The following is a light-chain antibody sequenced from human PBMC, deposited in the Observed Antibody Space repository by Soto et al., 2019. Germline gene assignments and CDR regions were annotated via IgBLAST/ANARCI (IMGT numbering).Light chain of an antibody. Sequence: EIVMTQSPATLSVSPGERATLSCRASQGVSSNLAWYQQKPGQAPRLLIYGASTRATGIPARFSGSGSGTEFTLTISSLRPEDFVVYYCQQYNDWPLTFGPGTKVDIK. J-gene: IGKJ3*01. CDR3: QQYNDWPLT. CDR2: GAS. CDR1: QGVSSN. V-gene: IGKV3-15*01.